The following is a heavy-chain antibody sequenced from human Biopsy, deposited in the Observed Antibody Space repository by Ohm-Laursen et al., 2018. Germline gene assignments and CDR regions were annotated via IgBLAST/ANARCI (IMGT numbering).Heavy chain of an antibody. CDR3: AHDVFRTSDGSGSYNRFDY. CDR2: IYWDEDK. J-gene: IGHJ4*02. D-gene: IGHD3-22*01. Sequence: TQTLTLTSTFSGFSLRSSGVGVGWIRQSPGKALEWLALIYWDEDKRYNPSLKSRLTITRDPSKKQVVLTMTNVDPVDTGTYYCAHDVFRTSDGSGSYNRFDYWGQGILVTVSS. V-gene: IGHV2-5*02. CDR1: GFSLRSSGVG.